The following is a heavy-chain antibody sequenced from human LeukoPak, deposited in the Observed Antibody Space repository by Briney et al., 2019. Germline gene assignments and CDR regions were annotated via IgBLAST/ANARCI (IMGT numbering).Heavy chain of an antibody. CDR1: GYSFTAHF. V-gene: IGHV1-2*02. CDR2: IDPNTGGT. D-gene: IGHD5-18*01. CDR3: ARGGGYSWFDY. Sequence: GASVKVSCKVSGYSFTAHFIHWVRQAPVQGLEWMGWIDPNTGGTNCAQKFQGRVTMTRDTSISAVYMELSSLRSDDTALYYCARGGGYSWFDYWGQGTLVTVSS. J-gene: IGHJ4*02.